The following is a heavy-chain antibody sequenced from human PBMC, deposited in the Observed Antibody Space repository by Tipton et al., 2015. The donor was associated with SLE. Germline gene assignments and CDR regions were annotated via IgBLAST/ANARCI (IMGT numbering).Heavy chain of an antibody. CDR1: GGSISSYY. D-gene: IGHD4-11*01. CDR3: ARWAGPTVNCDY. J-gene: IGHJ4*02. CDR2: IYYSGST. V-gene: IGHV4-59*01. Sequence: TLSLTCTVSGGSISSYYWSWIRQPPGKGLEWIGYIYYSGSTNYNPSLKSRVTISVDTSKNQFSLKLSSVTVADTAVYYCARWAGPTVNCDYWGQGTLVTVSS.